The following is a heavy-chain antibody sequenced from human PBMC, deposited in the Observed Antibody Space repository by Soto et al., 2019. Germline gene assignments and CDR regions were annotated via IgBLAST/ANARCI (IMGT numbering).Heavy chain of an antibody. V-gene: IGHV4-59*01. CDR3: PRSHFEGGSCYYNAY. CDR1: GGSLSGYY. CDR2: IYYNGGS. D-gene: IGHD3-10*01. J-gene: IGHJ4*02. Sequence: SVTLPLTCTVSGGSLSGYYWSWIRQTPGKGLEWIGFIYYNGGSNYNPSLKRWISLSVATSRNQFSLLLTSVNAADTAVYPSPRSHFEGGSCYYNAYSGQGTLVTVSS.